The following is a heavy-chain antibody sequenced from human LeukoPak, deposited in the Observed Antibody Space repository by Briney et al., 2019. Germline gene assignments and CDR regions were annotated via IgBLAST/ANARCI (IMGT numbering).Heavy chain of an antibody. CDR3: ARQGGGSYYWVVNY. J-gene: IGHJ4*02. CDR1: GFTFSNFA. D-gene: IGHD1-26*01. V-gene: IGHV3-69-1*02. CDR2: IVGSSST. Sequence: GGSLRLSCAASGFTFSNFAMTWVRQAPGKGLEWVSSIVGSSSTYYADSLKGRFTISRDNAKNQFSLKLTSVTAADTAVYYCARQGGGSYYWVVNYWGQGALVTVSS.